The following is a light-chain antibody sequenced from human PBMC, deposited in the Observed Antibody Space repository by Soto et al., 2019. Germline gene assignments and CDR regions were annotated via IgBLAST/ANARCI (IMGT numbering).Light chain of an antibody. V-gene: IGKV3-15*01. CDR1: QSVSSN. CDR2: GAS. J-gene: IGKJ2*01. CDR3: QQYNNWPPYT. Sequence: MMMTQSPATLSVSPGERATLSCRASQSVSSNLAWYQQKPGQAPRLLIYGASTRATGIPARFSGSGSGTEFTLTISSLQSEDFAVYYCQQYNNWPPYTFGQGTKLEIK.